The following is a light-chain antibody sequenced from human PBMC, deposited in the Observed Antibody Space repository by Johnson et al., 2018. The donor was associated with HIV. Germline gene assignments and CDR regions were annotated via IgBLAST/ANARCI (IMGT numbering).Light chain of an antibody. CDR1: SSNIGNNY. Sequence: QSVLTQPPSVSAAPGQKVTISCSGSSSNIGNNYVSWYQQLPGTAPKLLIYDNNKRPSGIPDRFSGSKSDTSATLGITGLQTGDEADYYCGTWDGSLTPGGVMGTGTKVTVL. CDR3: GTWDGSLTPGGV. J-gene: IGLJ1*01. CDR2: DNN. V-gene: IGLV1-51*01.